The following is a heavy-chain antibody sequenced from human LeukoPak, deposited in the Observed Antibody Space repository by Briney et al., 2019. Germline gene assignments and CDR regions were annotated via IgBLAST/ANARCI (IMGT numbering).Heavy chain of an antibody. CDR3: AKDGGGFWSGYYFDY. Sequence: GGSLSLSCAASGFTFSSYAMSWVRQAPGKGLEWVSAISGSGGSTYYADSVKGRFTISRDNSKNTLYLQMNSLRAEDTAVYYCAKDGGGFWSGYYFDYWGQGTLVTVSS. J-gene: IGHJ4*02. V-gene: IGHV3-23*01. D-gene: IGHD3-3*01. CDR2: ISGSGGST. CDR1: GFTFSSYA.